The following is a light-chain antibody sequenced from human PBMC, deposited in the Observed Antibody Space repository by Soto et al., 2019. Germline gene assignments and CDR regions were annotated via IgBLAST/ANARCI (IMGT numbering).Light chain of an antibody. V-gene: IGKV3-11*01. J-gene: IGKJ1*01. CDR3: QQPSNSST. CDR2: DAS. Sequence: EIVLTQSPATLSLSPGERATLSCRASQSVSSYLAWYQQKPGQAPRLLIYDASNRATGIPARFSGSGSGTDFTPTISILEPEDFAFYYCQQPSNSSTFGQGTKVEIK. CDR1: QSVSSY.